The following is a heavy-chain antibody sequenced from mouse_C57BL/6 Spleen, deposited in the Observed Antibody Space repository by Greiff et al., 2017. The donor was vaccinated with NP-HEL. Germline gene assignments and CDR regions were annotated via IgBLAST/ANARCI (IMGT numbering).Heavy chain of an antibody. CDR1: GYAFSSSW. V-gene: IGHV1-82*01. Sequence: VQVVESGPELVKPGASVKISCKASGYAFSSSWMNWVKQRPGKGLEWIGRIYPGDGDTNYNGKFKGKATLTADKSSSTAYMQLSSLTSEDSAVYFCARDSSGPWFAYWGQGTLVTVSA. CDR2: IYPGDGDT. J-gene: IGHJ3*01. D-gene: IGHD3-2*02. CDR3: ARDSSGPWFAY.